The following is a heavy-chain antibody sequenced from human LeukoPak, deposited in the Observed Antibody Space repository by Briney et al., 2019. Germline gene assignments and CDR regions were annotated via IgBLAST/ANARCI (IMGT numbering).Heavy chain of an antibody. CDR3: ARGPWASGTQITSLDL. CDR1: GFNFRSYW. Sequence: GGSLRLSCATSGFNFRSYWMSWVRQAPGKGLEWVPNIKQDGSEKNYVDSVKGRFTISRDNAKNSLYLEVNSLRAEDTAVYYCARGPWASGTQITSLDLWGRGTLVTVSS. CDR2: IKQDGSEK. D-gene: IGHD3-10*01. V-gene: IGHV3-7*01. J-gene: IGHJ2*01.